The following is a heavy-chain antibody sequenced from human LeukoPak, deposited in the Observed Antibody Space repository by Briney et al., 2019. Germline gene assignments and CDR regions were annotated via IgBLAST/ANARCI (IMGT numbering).Heavy chain of an antibody. Sequence: CXXSXYTFTSYGISWVRQAPGQGLEWMGWISAYNGNTNYAQKLQGRVTMTTDTSTSTAYMELRRLRSDDTAVYYCXXAXXAXXGXFDIWGXGXMVTVSS. J-gene: IGHJ3*02. CDR2: ISAYNGNT. CDR1: XYTFTSYG. CDR3: XXAXXAXXGXFDI. V-gene: IGHV1-18*01.